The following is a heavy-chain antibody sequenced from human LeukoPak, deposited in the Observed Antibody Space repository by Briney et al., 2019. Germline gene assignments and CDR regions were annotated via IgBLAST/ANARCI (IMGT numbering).Heavy chain of an antibody. Sequence: GASVKVSCKASGYTLTGYYMHWVRQAPGQGLEWRGWINPNSGDTNYSQKFQGRVSMTRDTSINTAYMELSRLTSDDTAVYYCARNPCSSTSCYEDYWGQGTLVTVSS. J-gene: IGHJ4*02. CDR1: GYTLTGYY. CDR2: INPNSGDT. D-gene: IGHD2-2*01. CDR3: ARNPCSSTSCYEDY. V-gene: IGHV1-2*02.